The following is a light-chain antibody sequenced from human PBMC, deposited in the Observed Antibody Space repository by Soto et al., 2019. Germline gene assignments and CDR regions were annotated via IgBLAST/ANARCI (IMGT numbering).Light chain of an antibody. CDR1: QSVLYSSNNRNY. J-gene: IGKJ4*01. Sequence: DIVMTQSPDSLAVSLGERATINCKSSQSVLYSSNNRNYLAWYQQRPGQTPKLLLYWASTRESGVPDRFSGSGSGTDFTLTISSLQAEDVAVYYCQQYSSSPLTFGGGTKVEIK. CDR2: WAS. V-gene: IGKV4-1*01. CDR3: QQYSSSPLT.